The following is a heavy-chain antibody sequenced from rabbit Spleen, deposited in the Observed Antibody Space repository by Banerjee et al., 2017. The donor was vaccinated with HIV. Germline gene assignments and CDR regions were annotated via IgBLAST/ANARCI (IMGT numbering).Heavy chain of an antibody. D-gene: IGHD7-1*01. CDR1: GFSFSGSCW. Sequence: QEQLEESGGDLVKPEGSLTLTCTASGFSFSGSCWICWVRQAPGKGLEWIACINSGSGSAYYASWAKGRFTISKTSSTTVTLQMTSLTAADTATYFCARGEYFSVGFSAVAIYLDLWGPGTLVTVS. V-gene: IGHV1S45*01. J-gene: IGHJ4*01. CDR2: INSGSGSA. CDR3: ARGEYFSVGFSAVAIYLDL.